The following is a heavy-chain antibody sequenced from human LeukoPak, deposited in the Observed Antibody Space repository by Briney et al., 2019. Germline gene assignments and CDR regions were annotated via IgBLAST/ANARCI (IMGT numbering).Heavy chain of an antibody. CDR2: INPNSGGT. V-gene: IGHV1-2*06. Sequence: ASVKVSCKASGYTFTGYYMHWVRQAPGQGLEWMGRINPNSGGTNYAQKFQGRVTMTRDTSITTAYMELSSLRSEDTAVYYCARAYYYDSSDPPRIWGQGTLVTVSS. CDR3: ARAYYYDSSDPPRI. CDR1: GYTFTGYY. J-gene: IGHJ4*02. D-gene: IGHD3-22*01.